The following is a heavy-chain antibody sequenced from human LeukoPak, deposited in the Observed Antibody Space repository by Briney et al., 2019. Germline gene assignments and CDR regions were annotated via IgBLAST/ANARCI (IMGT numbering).Heavy chain of an antibody. Sequence: GGSLRLSCSASGFTFSSYAMHWVRQAPGKGLEFVSAISSNAGSTYYADSVKARFTTSRDNSKNTVYLQMSSLRTEDTAVYYCVKTAYCGGDCNIYFDYWGQGTLVTVSS. V-gene: IGHV3-64D*06. CDR3: VKTAYCGGDCNIYFDY. J-gene: IGHJ4*02. CDR1: GFTFSSYA. CDR2: ISSNAGST. D-gene: IGHD2-21*02.